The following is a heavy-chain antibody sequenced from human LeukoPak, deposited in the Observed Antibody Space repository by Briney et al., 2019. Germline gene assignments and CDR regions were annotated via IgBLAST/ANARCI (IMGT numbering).Heavy chain of an antibody. D-gene: IGHD6-6*01. CDR1: GYTLTGYY. V-gene: IGHV1-2*02. Sequence: ASVKVSCKASGYTLTGYYMHWVRQAPRQGLEWMGWVNPNSGGTNYAQKFQGRVTMTRDTSISTAYMELSRLRSDDTAVYYCARDSGASEYDYWGQGTLVTVSS. CDR3: ARDSGASEYDY. J-gene: IGHJ4*02. CDR2: VNPNSGGT.